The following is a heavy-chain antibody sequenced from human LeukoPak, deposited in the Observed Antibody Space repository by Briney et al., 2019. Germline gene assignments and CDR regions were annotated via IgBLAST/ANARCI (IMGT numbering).Heavy chain of an antibody. J-gene: IGHJ3*02. CDR1: GGSISSGDYY. V-gene: IGHV4-30-4*01. CDR2: IYYSGST. Sequence: SETLSLTCTVSGGSISSGDYYWSWIRQPPGKGLEWIGYIYYSGSTYYNPSLKSRVTISVDTSKNQFSLKLSSVTAADTAVYYCARKGCSGGSSLSAVGEGDAFDIWGQGTMVTVSS. CDR3: ARKGCSGGSSLSAVGEGDAFDI. D-gene: IGHD2-15*01.